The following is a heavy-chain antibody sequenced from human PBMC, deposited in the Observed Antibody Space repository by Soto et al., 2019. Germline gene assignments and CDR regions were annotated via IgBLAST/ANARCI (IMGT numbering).Heavy chain of an antibody. CDR1: GFSLTTRGVG. CDR3: AHRPRGFSYYFDY. D-gene: IGHD3-10*01. J-gene: IGHJ4*02. V-gene: IGHV2-5*02. Sequence: QITLKESVPTLVKPTQPLTLTSTFPGFSLTTRGVGVGGIRQPPGKALEWLALIYWDDDEGYSPSLKGRLTITKDTSKNQAVLTMPNMDPVDTATYYCAHRPRGFSYYFDYWGQGTLVTVSS. CDR2: IYWDDDE.